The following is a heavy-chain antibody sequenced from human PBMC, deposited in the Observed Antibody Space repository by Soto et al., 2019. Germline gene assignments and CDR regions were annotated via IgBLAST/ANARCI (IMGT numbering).Heavy chain of an antibody. D-gene: IGHD3-10*01. Sequence: QVQLQESGPGLVKPSETLSLTCTVSGGSISSYYWSWIRQPPGKGLEWIGYIYYSGSTNYNPSLKSRLTISVAASKNQFSRKLTSVPAADTAVYYCASRYGSGHDYWGQGTLVTVSS. V-gene: IGHV4-59*08. J-gene: IGHJ4*02. CDR1: GGSISSYY. CDR3: ASRYGSGHDY. CDR2: IYYSGST.